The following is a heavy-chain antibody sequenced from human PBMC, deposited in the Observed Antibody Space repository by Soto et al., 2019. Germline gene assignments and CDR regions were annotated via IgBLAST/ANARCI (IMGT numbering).Heavy chain of an antibody. V-gene: IGHV3-74*03. CDR1: GFTFSGHW. CDR2: INTDGGSS. CDR3: AREAGYCSRTSCYRRAFDT. Sequence: EVQLVESGGDLVQPGGSLRLSCAASGFTFSGHWMHWVRQVPGKGLEWVSRINTDGGSSAYADSVKGRFTISRDNAKNNLYLQMNGLRADDTGVYYCAREAGYCSRTSCYRRAFDTWGQGTTVTVSS. J-gene: IGHJ3*02. D-gene: IGHD2-2*01.